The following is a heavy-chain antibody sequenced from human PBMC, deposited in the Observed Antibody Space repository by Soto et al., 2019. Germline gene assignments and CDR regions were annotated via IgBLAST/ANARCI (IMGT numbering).Heavy chain of an antibody. CDR1: GYTFTDLS. CDR3: ATGGGFGKCGHTSPFSYGMDV. J-gene: IGHJ6*04. D-gene: IGHD3-10*01. CDR2: FDPEEDET. V-gene: IGHV1-24*01. Sequence: GASVKVSCKVSGYTFTDLSVHWVRQAPGKGLEWMGGFDPEEDETIHAQKFKGRVAMTEDTSTDTAYMELSSLRSEDTAMYYCATGGGFGKCGHTSPFSYGMDVRREGTAVTVSS.